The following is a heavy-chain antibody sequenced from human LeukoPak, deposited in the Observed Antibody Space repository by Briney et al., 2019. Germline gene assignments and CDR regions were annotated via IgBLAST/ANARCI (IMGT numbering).Heavy chain of an antibody. V-gene: IGHV4-30-2*01. CDR2: IYHSGSI. Sequence: SQTLSLTCTVSGGSISSGGYYWSWIRQPPGKGLEWIGYIYHSGSIYYNPSLKSRVTISVDRSKNQFSLKLSSVTAADTAVYYCARDLAAARAFDIWGQGTMVTVSS. D-gene: IGHD6-13*01. J-gene: IGHJ3*02. CDR1: GGSISSGGYY. CDR3: ARDLAAARAFDI.